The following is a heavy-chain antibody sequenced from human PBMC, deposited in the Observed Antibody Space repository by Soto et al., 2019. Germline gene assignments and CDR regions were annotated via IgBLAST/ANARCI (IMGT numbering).Heavy chain of an antibody. CDR1: GYTFTSYD. V-gene: IGHV1-8*01. CDR3: AAEIDDYADFNH. J-gene: IGHJ5*02. CDR2: MNPNSGNT. Sequence: ASVKVSCKASGYTFTSYDINWVRQATGQGLEWMGWMNPNSGNTGFAQKFQGRVTMTRNTSISTAYMELSSLRSEDTAVYFCAAEIDDYADFNHWGQGTPVTSPQ. D-gene: IGHD4-17*01.